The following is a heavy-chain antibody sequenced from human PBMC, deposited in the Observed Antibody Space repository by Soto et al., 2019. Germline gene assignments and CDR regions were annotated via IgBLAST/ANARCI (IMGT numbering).Heavy chain of an antibody. J-gene: IGHJ6*02. V-gene: IGHV3-23*01. CDR3: AKDRLGYDFWSGYYWALDYYYGIDV. Sequence: QSGGSLRLSCAASGFTFSSYAMSWVRQAPGKGLEWVSAISGSGGSTYYADSVKGRFTISRDNSKNTLYLQMNSLRAEDTAVYYCAKDRLGYDFWSGYYWALDYYYGIDVWGQGTTVTVSS. CDR1: GFTFSSYA. CDR2: ISGSGGST. D-gene: IGHD3-3*01.